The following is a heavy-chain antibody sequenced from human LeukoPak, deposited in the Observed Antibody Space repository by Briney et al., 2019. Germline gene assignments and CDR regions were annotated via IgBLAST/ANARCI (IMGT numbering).Heavy chain of an antibody. CDR3: VKEGFDP. V-gene: IGHV3-30*02. CDR2: IWYGESEQ. J-gene: IGHJ5*02. Sequence: GGSLRLSCAASGFTFSSYGMRWVRQAPGKGLQWLAFIWYGESEQYYIDSVKGRFTISRDNSRNTVYLQLNSLRSEDTAMYYCVKEGFDPWGQGTLVTVSS. CDR1: GFTFSSYG.